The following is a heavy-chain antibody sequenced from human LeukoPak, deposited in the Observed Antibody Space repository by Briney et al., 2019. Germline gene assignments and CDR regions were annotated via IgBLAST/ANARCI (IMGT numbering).Heavy chain of an antibody. CDR3: ARGGLGYCSSTSCLNWDY. V-gene: IGHV1-2*02. CDR2: INPNSGGT. J-gene: IGHJ4*02. D-gene: IGHD2-2*01. Sequence: ASVKVSCKASGYTFTGYYMHRVRQAPGQGLEWMGWINPNSGGTNYAQKFQGRVTMTRDTSISTAYMELSRLRSDDTAVYYCARGGLGYCSSTSCLNWDYWGQGTLVTVSS. CDR1: GYTFTGYY.